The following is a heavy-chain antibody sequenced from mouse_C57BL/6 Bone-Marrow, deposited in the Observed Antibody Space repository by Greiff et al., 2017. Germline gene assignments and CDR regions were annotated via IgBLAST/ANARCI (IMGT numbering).Heavy chain of an antibody. CDR1: GFTFSSYA. J-gene: IGHJ3*01. CDR2: ISDGGSYT. V-gene: IGHV5-4*03. D-gene: IGHD1-1*01. CDR3: ARGVSTVRWFAY. Sequence: EVKLMESGGGLVKPGGSLKLSCAASGFTFSSYAMSWVRQTPEKRLEWVATISDGGSYTYYPDNVKGRFTISRDNATNNLYLQMSSLKSEDTAVYYCARGVSTVRWFAYWGQGTLVTVSA.